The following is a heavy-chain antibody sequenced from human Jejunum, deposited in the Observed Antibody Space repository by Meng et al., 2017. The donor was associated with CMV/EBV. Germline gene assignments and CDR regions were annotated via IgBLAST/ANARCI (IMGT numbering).Heavy chain of an antibody. CDR3: TRAPTITTNFDS. D-gene: IGHD4-17*01. Sequence: ASGLTFRGDYFSWVRQAPGQGLEWVSIIYSNDDTKYADSVRGRFTISRDNSRNAVYLQMNSLRPQDTAVYYCTRAPTITTNFDSWGQGTLVTVSS. J-gene: IGHJ4*02. V-gene: IGHV3-66*02. CDR1: GLTFRGDY. CDR2: IYSNDDT.